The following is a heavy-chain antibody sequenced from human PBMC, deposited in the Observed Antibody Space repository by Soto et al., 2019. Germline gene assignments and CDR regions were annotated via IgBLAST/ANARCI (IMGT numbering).Heavy chain of an antibody. CDR1: GGSFSGYY. D-gene: IGHD2-15*01. Sequence: QVQLQQWGAELLKPSETLSLTCAVYGGSFSGYYWSWIRQPQGKGQEWIGEINHSGSTNYNPSLKRRVTISVDKSKNQFSLKLGSVAAADTAVYYCARMVVVVAAKSFDIWGQGPLVTVS. J-gene: IGHJ3*02. V-gene: IGHV4-34*01. CDR3: ARMVVVVAAKSFDI. CDR2: INHSGST.